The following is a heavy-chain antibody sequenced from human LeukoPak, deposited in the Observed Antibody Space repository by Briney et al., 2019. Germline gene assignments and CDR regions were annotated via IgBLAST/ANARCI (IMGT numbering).Heavy chain of an antibody. CDR1: GGSLSSSSYY. CDR3: AGSIVADRDIFDY. J-gene: IGHJ4*02. CDR2: IYYSGST. V-gene: IGHV4-39*07. D-gene: IGHD6-13*01. Sequence: SETLSLTCTVSGGSLSSSSYYWGWIPQPPGKGLEWVGSIYYSGSTYYNPSLKSRVTISVDTSKNQFSLKLSSVTAADTAVYYCAGSIVADRDIFDYWGQGTLVTVSS.